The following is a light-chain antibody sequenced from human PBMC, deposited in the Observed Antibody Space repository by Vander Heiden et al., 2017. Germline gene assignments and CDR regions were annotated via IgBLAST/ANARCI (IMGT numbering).Light chain of an antibody. V-gene: IGKV1-33*01. J-gene: IGKJ3*01. CDR2: DAS. CDR1: QDISNY. CDR3: QQDDNLPFT. Sequence: DIQMTQSPSSLSASVGDRVTITCQASQDISNYLNWYQQKPGKAPKLLIYDASNLETGVPSRFSGSGSGTDFTFTISRLQPEDLATYYCQQDDNLPFTFGHGTKVDIK.